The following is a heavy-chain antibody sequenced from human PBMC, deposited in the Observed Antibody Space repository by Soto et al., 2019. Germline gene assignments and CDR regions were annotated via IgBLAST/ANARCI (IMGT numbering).Heavy chain of an antibody. J-gene: IGHJ4*02. V-gene: IGHV3-11*01. CDR2: ISTGGSTI. CDR1: GFTFRAYY. CDR3: ARGSPQFWQLFDY. Sequence: PGGSLRLSCTASGFTFRAYYMNWIRQAPGKGLEWVSYISTGGSTIFYADSVKGRFTISRDNDKNSLSLQMDSLRADDTGVYYCARGSPQFWQLFDYWGQGTLVTVSS. D-gene: IGHD3-3*01.